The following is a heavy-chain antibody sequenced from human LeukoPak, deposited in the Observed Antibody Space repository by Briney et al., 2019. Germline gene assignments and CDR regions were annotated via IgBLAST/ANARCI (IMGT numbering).Heavy chain of an antibody. J-gene: IGHJ6*03. CDR3: ARGRVSSSTWYSTYYYYFYMDV. CDR2: VGHTGSS. Sequence: SETLSLTCSVSDDSITRCYWNWIRQPPGKGLERIGYVGHTGSSNFNHSLNDRGSISRDTTNNLSSLRLRSVTDADTAVYFCARGRVSSSTWYSTYYYYFYMDVWGKGTTVTVSS. D-gene: IGHD1-1*01. CDR1: DDSITRCY. V-gene: IGHV4-59*01.